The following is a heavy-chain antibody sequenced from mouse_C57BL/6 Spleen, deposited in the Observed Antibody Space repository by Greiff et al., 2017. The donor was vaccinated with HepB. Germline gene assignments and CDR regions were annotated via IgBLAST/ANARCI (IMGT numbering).Heavy chain of an antibody. CDR1: GYTFTSYW. J-gene: IGHJ2*01. Sequence: QVQLKQPGTELVKPGASVKLSCKASGYTFTSYWMHWVKQRPGQGLEWIGNINPSNGGTNYNEKFKSKATLTVDKSSSTAYMQLSSLTSEDSAVYYCARTLYSNYPYFDYWGQGTTLTVSS. CDR3: ARTLYSNYPYFDY. D-gene: IGHD2-5*01. V-gene: IGHV1-53*01. CDR2: INPSNGGT.